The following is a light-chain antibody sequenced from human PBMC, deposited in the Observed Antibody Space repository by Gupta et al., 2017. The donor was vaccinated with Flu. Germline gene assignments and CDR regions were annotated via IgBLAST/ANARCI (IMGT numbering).Light chain of an antibody. Sequence: DIVMTQSPDSLAVSLGERATFNCKSSQNILYSSNNKNYLAWYQQKPGQPPKLLIYWASTREAGVPDRFRGSGSGTDFTLTISSLQAEDVAVYYCQQYYNTPTFGGGTKVEIK. CDR1: QNILYSSNNKNY. CDR2: WAS. V-gene: IGKV4-1*01. J-gene: IGKJ4*01. CDR3: QQYYNTPT.